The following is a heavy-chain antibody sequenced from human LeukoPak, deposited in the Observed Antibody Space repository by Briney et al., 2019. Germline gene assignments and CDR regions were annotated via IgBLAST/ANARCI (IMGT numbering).Heavy chain of an antibody. J-gene: IGHJ5*02. Sequence: ASVKVSCKASGYTFTSYGISWVRQAPGQGLEWMGWISAYNGNTNYAQKLQGRVTMTTDTYTSTAYMELRSMRSDDTAVYYCARATDYYDSSGYPFDPWGQGTLVTVSS. CDR1: GYTFTSYG. CDR3: ARATDYYDSSGYPFDP. V-gene: IGHV1-18*01. D-gene: IGHD3-22*01. CDR2: ISAYNGNT.